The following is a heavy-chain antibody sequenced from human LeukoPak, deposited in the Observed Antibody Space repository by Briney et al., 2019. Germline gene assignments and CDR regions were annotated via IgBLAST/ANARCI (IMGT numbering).Heavy chain of an antibody. Sequence: GGSLRPSCAASGFTFSTYWMHWVRHAPGKGLVWVSRINSDGSTTSYADSVKGRFTISRDNAKNTLYLQMNSLRAEDTAVYYCGRGRYYAMDVWGQGTTVTVS. J-gene: IGHJ6*02. CDR3: GRGRYYAMDV. CDR1: GFTFSTYW. V-gene: IGHV3-74*01. CDR2: INSDGSTT.